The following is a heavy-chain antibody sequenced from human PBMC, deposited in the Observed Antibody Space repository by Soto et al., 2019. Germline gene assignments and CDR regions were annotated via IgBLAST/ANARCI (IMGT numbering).Heavy chain of an antibody. J-gene: IGHJ4*02. CDR2: IKSDGTST. V-gene: IGHV3-23*01. D-gene: IGHD3-16*01. CDR1: GFSFDNYG. Sequence: GGSLRLFCVASGFSFDNYGMSWVRQAPGEGLEWISAIKSDGTSTYYAASVEDRFTISRDNSKNTLYLQLNSLRAEDTAVYYCAQLGLMTFSHKHYFNHWGRGTLVTVSS. CDR3: AQLGLMTFSHKHYFNH.